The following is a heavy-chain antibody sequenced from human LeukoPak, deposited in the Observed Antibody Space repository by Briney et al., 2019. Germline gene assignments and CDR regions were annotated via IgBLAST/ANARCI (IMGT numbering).Heavy chain of an antibody. CDR2: ISYDGSNK. J-gene: IGHJ4*02. D-gene: IGHD3-9*01. Sequence: PGRSLRPSCAASGFTFSSYGMHWVRQAPGKGLEWVAVISYDGSNKYYADSVKGRFTISRDNSKNTLYLQMNSLRAEDTAVYYCAKDQNYDILTGYSYYFDYWGQGTLVTVSS. CDR3: AKDQNYDILTGYSYYFDY. CDR1: GFTFSSYG. V-gene: IGHV3-30*18.